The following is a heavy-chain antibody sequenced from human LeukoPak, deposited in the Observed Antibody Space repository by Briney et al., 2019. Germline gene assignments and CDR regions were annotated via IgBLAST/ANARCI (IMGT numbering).Heavy chain of an antibody. J-gene: IGHJ6*03. V-gene: IGHV3-30*18. D-gene: IGHD5-12*01. Sequence: GRSLRLSCAASGFTFSSYGMHWVRQAPGKGLEWVAVISYDGSNKYYADSVKGRFTISRDNSKNTLYLQMNSLRAEDTAVYYCAKDRVNSGYPTTYYYYYMDVWGKGTTVTVSS. CDR2: ISYDGSNK. CDR3: AKDRVNSGYPTTYYYYYMDV. CDR1: GFTFSSYG.